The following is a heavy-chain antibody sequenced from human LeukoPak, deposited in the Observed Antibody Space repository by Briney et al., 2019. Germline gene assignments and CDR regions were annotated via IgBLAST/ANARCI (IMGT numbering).Heavy chain of an antibody. Sequence: GRSLRLSCAASGFTFSSYAMHWVRQAPGKGLEWVAVISYDGSNKYYADSVKGRFTISRDNSKNTLYLQMNSLRAEDTAVYYCARDGPYDSSGWYMRYYFGYWGQGTLVTVSS. V-gene: IGHV3-30*04. CDR2: ISYDGSNK. J-gene: IGHJ4*02. CDR3: ARDGPYDSSGWYMRYYFGY. CDR1: GFTFSSYA. D-gene: IGHD6-19*01.